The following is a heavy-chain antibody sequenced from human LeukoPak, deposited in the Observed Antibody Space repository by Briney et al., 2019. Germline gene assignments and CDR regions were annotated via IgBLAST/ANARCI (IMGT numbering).Heavy chain of an antibody. CDR3: VRDDDRPDNGLDY. CDR2: ISWNSARI. D-gene: IGHD3-22*01. CDR1: GFTFDDYA. J-gene: IGHJ4*02. Sequence: GGSLRLSCAASGFTFDDYAMHWVRQDPGKGLEWVSGISWNSARIGYADSVKGRFTISRDNAKNSLYLQMNSLRAEDTAVYYCVRDDDRPDNGLDYWGQGTLVTVSS. V-gene: IGHV3-9*01.